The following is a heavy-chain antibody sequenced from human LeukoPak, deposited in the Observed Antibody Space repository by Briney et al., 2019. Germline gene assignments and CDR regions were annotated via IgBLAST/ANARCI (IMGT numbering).Heavy chain of an antibody. V-gene: IGHV4-59*01. Sequence: KPSETLSLTCSVSGDSIISYYWNWLRQSPGKGLEWIGNIHHFGRTEYSSPLRSRVTMFLDSSKNQFSLKLTSVTPTDTAVYYCARGLWTQPGLVPFNYWGQGILVTVSS. CDR1: GDSIISYY. CDR2: IHHFGRT. CDR3: ARGLWTQPGLVPFNY. J-gene: IGHJ4*02. D-gene: IGHD5-18*01.